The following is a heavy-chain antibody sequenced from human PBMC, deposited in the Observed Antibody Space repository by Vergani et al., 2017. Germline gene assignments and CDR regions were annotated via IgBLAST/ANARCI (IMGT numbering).Heavy chain of an antibody. D-gene: IGHD6-13*01. CDR3: ARDPLYSTTWPFLLLDMDV. CDR1: GGSISSGSYY. J-gene: IGHJ6*02. Sequence: QVQLQESGPGLVRPSQTLSLTCTVSGGSISSGSYYWSWFRQPAGKGLEWIGRFYTGGGTSYNPSLKSRVTISVETSKNQFSLQLGSVTAADTAVYYCARDPLYSTTWPFLLLDMDVWGQGTTVTVSS. CDR2: FYTGGGT. V-gene: IGHV4-61*02.